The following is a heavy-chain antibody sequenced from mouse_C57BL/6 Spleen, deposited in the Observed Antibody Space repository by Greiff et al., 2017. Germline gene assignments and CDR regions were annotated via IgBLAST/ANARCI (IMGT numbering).Heavy chain of an antibody. CDR2: IYPGSGNT. Sequence: VKLVESGAELVRPGASVKLSCKASGYTFTDYYINWVKQRPGQGLEWIARIYPGSGNTYYNEKFKGKATLTAEKSSSTAYMQLSSLTSEDSAVYFCARFYDYDRGSWFAYWGQGTLVTVSA. CDR1: GYTFTDYY. J-gene: IGHJ3*01. D-gene: IGHD2-4*01. V-gene: IGHV1-76*01. CDR3: ARFYDYDRGSWFAY.